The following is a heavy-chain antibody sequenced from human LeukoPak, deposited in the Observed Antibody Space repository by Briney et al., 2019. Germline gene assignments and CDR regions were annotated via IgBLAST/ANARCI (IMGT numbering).Heavy chain of an antibody. D-gene: IGHD4-17*01. CDR2: IYTSGST. Sequence: SETLSLTCTVSGGSISSYYWRWIRQPPGKGLEWIGYIYTSGSTNYNPSLKSRVTISVDTSKNQFSLKLSSVTAADTAVYYCAKRREYGDYFDYWGQGTLVTVSS. CDR1: GGSISSYY. CDR3: AKRREYGDYFDY. J-gene: IGHJ4*02. V-gene: IGHV4-4*09.